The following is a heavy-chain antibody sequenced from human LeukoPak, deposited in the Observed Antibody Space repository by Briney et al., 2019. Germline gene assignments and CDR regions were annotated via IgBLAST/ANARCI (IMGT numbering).Heavy chain of an antibody. CDR1: GGSISNIIYY. CDR2: IYYSGSA. Sequence: KSSETLSLTCTVSGGSISNIIYYWGWIRQPPGKGLEWIGSIYYSGSAYYNPSLKSRVTISVDTSQNQFSLKLSSVTAADTAVYYCARHPSPFGYYDSSGPTYWGQGTLVTVSS. D-gene: IGHD3-22*01. J-gene: IGHJ4*02. CDR3: ARHPSPFGYYDSSGPTY. V-gene: IGHV4-39*01.